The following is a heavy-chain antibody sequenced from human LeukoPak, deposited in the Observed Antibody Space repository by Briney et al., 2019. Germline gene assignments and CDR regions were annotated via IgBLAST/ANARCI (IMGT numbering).Heavy chain of an antibody. CDR3: ARVMGIYDFWSGFDY. V-gene: IGHV3-7*03. CDR1: GFRFSSSG. J-gene: IGHJ4*02. CDR2: IKQDGSEK. Sequence: PGRSLRLSCAASGFRFSSSGMHWVRQAPGKGLEWVANIKQDGSEKYYVDSVKGRFTISRDNAKNSLYLQMNSLRAEDTAVYYCARVMGIYDFWSGFDYWGQGTLVTVSS. D-gene: IGHD3-3*01.